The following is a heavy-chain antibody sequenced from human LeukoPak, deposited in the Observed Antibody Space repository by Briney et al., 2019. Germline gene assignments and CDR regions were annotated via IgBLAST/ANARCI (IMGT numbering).Heavy chain of an antibody. CDR1: GGSISSYY. CDR2: INHSGST. Sequence: SETLSLTCTVSGGSISSYYWSWIRQPPGKGLEWIGEINHSGSTDYNPSLKSRVAISVDTSKNQFSLKLSSVTTADTAVYYCARGYRAQTLVDTAMETYWGQGTLVTVSS. CDR3: ARGYRAQTLVDTAMETY. D-gene: IGHD5-18*01. V-gene: IGHV4-34*01. J-gene: IGHJ4*02.